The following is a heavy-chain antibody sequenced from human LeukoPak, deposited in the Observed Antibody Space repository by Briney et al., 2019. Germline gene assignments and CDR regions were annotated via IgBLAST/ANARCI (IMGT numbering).Heavy chain of an antibody. V-gene: IGHV4-31*03. CDR1: GFSISSGGYY. CDR3: ARATTVTTSPQYYFDY. J-gene: IGHJ4*02. Sequence: SETLSLTCTVSGFSISSGGYYWRWIRQHPGKGLEWIVYIYYSGSTYYNPSLKSRVTISVDTSKNQFSLKLSSVTAADTAVYYCARATTVTTSPQYYFDYWGQGTLVTVSS. D-gene: IGHD4-17*01. CDR2: IYYSGST.